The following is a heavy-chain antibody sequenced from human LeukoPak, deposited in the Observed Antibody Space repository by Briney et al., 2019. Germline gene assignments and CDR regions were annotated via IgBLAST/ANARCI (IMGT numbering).Heavy chain of an antibody. J-gene: IGHJ4*02. V-gene: IGHV3-23*01. CDR2: LSSTGVTT. D-gene: IGHD6-19*01. CDR1: GFTFSSYA. Sequence: GGSLRLSCTASGFTFSSYAMSWVRQATGEGLEWVSGLSSTGVTTYYADSVKGRFTISRDSSESTLYLQMNSLRAEDTAVYYCARDSGSSGWSLPVYFDYWGQGTLVTVSS. CDR3: ARDSGSSGWSLPVYFDY.